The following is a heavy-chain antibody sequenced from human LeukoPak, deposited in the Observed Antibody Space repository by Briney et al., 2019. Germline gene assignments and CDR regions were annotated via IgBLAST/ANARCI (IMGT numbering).Heavy chain of an antibody. D-gene: IGHD3-10*01. CDR3: ASAPYGSGSYYGMDV. CDR1: GFTVSSNY. Sequence: PGGSLRLSCAASGFTVSSNYMSWVRQAPGKGLEWVSVIYSGGSTYYADSVKGRFTISRDNSKNTLYLQMNSLRAEDTAVYYCASAPYGSGSYYGMDVWGKGTTVTVSS. J-gene: IGHJ6*04. CDR2: IYSGGST. V-gene: IGHV3-53*01.